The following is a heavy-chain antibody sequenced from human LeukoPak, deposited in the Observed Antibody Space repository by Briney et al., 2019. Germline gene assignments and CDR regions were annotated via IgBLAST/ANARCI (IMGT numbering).Heavy chain of an antibody. D-gene: IGHD2/OR15-2a*01. Sequence: SETQSLTCAVYGGSFSGYYWRWIRQPPGKGLGGIGEINHSGSTNYNPSLKSRVTISVDTTKNQISLKLSTMTTADTAVYYCARAGSVTTFSLCDFEGRGHGATVT. CDR3: ARAGSVTTFSLCDFEG. CDR2: INHSGST. J-gene: IGHJ6*01. V-gene: IGHV4-34*01. CDR1: GGSFSGYY.